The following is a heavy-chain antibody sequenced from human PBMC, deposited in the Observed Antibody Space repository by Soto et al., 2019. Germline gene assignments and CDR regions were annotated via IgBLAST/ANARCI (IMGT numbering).Heavy chain of an antibody. J-gene: IGHJ5*02. CDR2: IYYSGST. CDR3: ARHLYSSGWYWNWSDP. V-gene: IGHV4-39*01. Sequence: QLQLQESGPGLVKPSETLSLTCTVSGGSISSSSYYWGWIRQPPGKGLEWIGSIYYSGSTYYNPSLKSRVTISVDTSKNQFSLKLSSVTAADTAVYYCARHLYSSGWYWNWSDPWGQGTLVTVSS. CDR1: GGSISSSSYY. D-gene: IGHD6-19*01.